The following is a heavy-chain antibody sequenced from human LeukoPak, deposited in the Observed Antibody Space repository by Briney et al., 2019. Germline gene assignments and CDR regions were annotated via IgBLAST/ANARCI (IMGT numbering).Heavy chain of an antibody. J-gene: IGHJ4*02. Sequence: SETLSLTCTVSGGSISSYYWSWIRQPPGKGLEWIGYIYYSGSTNYNPSLKSRVTTSVDRSKNQFSLKLSSVTAADTAVYYCARGARYVPYSADYWGQGTLVTVSS. CDR1: GGSISSYY. CDR3: ARGARYVPYSADY. CDR2: IYYSGST. D-gene: IGHD2-15*01. V-gene: IGHV4-59*12.